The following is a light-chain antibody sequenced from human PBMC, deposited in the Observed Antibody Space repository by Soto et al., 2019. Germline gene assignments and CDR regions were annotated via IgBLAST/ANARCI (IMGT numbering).Light chain of an antibody. Sequence: QSALTQPASMSGSPGQSITISCTGTSSDVGGYNYVSWYQQHPGKAPKLMIYEVSNRPSGVSNRFSGSKSGNTASLTISGLQAEDETAYYCSSYTSSSTVVFGGGTQLTVL. CDR3: SSYTSSSTVV. V-gene: IGLV2-14*01. J-gene: IGLJ2*01. CDR2: EVS. CDR1: SSDVGGYNY.